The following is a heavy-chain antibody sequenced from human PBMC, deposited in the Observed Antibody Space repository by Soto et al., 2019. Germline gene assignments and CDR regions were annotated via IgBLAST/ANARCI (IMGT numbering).Heavy chain of an antibody. Sequence: PSETLSLTCTVSGGSFNSDGYYWSWIRQHPEKGLEWIGYIYSSGTTNYNPSLKSRVTISVDTSKNQFSLKLSSVTAADTAVYYCARLPELEASIDYWGQGTLVTVSS. CDR3: ARLPELEASIDY. V-gene: IGHV4-61*08. D-gene: IGHD5-12*01. J-gene: IGHJ4*02. CDR2: IYSSGTT. CDR1: GGSFNSDGYY.